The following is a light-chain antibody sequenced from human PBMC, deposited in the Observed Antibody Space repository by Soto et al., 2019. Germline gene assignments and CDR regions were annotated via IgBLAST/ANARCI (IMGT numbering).Light chain of an antibody. J-gene: IGKJ1*01. CDR2: DGS. V-gene: IGKV1-5*01. Sequence: DIQMTQSPSTLSASVGDRVTITCRASQSINNWLAWYQQKPGKAPKFLIFDGSSLQSGVPSRFSGSGSGTESTLTISSLQPEDVATYYCQKYNSAPRTFGQGTKVDIK. CDR3: QKYNSAPRT. CDR1: QSINNW.